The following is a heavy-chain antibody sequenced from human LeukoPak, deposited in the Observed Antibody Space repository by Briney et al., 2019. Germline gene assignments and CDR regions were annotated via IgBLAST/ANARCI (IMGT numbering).Heavy chain of an antibody. D-gene: IGHD2-2*01. CDR2: IYYSGST. J-gene: IGHJ2*01. Sequence: SETLSLTCTGSGGSISSYYWSWIRQPPGKGLEWIGYIYYSGSTNYNPSLKSRVTISVDTSKNQFSLKLSSVTAADTAVYYCAREVRHFDLWGRGTLVTVSS. CDR1: GGSISSYY. CDR3: AREVRHFDL. V-gene: IGHV4-59*01.